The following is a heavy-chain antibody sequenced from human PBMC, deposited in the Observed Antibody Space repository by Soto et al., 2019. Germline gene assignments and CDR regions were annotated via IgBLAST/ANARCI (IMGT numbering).Heavy chain of an antibody. CDR1: GYTFTSYG. CDR3: ARDKWIGSSSRYNWFEP. D-gene: IGHD6-13*01. CDR2: ISAYNGNT. Sequence: ASVKVSFKASGYTFTSYGISWVRQAPGQGLEWMGWISAYNGNTNYAQKLQGRVTMTTDTSTSTAYMELRSLRSDDTAVYYCARDKWIGSSSRYNWFEPWGQGTLVTVS. V-gene: IGHV1-18*01. J-gene: IGHJ5*02.